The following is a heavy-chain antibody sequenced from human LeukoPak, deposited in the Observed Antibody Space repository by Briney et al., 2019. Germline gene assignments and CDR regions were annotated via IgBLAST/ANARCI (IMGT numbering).Heavy chain of an antibody. V-gene: IGHV3-23*01. CDR2: ISGSGGST. CDR1: GFTFSSYA. D-gene: IGHD3-10*01. CDR3: AREGGYGSGSYRPYFDY. Sequence: GGSLRLSCAASGFTFSSYAMSWVRQAPGKGLEWVSAISGSGGSTYYADSVKGRFTISRDNSKNTLYLQMNSLRAEDTAVYYCAREGGYGSGSYRPYFDYWGQGTLVTVSS. J-gene: IGHJ4*02.